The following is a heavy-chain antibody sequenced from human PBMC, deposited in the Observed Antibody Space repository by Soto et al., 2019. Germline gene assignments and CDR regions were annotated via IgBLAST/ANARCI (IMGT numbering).Heavy chain of an antibody. V-gene: IGHV1-69*13. J-gene: IGHJ5*02. CDR3: ARGGSRSYDDEGYNWFDP. Sequence: SVKVSCKASGGTFSSYAISWVRQAPGQGLEWMGGIIPIFGTANYAQKFQGRVTITADESTSTAYMELSSLRSEDTAVYYCARGGSRSYDDEGYNWFDPWGQGTLVTVSS. CDR2: IIPIFGTA. CDR1: GGTFSSYA. D-gene: IGHD3-10*01.